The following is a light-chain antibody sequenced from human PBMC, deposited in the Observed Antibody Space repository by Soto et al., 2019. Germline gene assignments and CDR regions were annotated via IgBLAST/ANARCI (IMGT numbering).Light chain of an antibody. CDR1: SSDVGGYDY. CDR3: CSFAGSLTLL. Sequence: QSALPQPASVSGSPGQSITISCTGSSSDVGGYDYVSWYQQHSGKAPKLMIYEVINRPSGVSNRFSGSKSGNTASLTISGLQAEDEADYYCCSFAGSLTLLVGGGTKLTVL. V-gene: IGLV2-14*01. J-gene: IGLJ2*01. CDR2: EVI.